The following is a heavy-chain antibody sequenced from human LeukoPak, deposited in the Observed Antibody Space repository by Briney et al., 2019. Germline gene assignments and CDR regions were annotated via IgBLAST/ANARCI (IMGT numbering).Heavy chain of an antibody. J-gene: IGHJ4*02. CDR2: ISAYNGNT. CDR3: AVDGPYCGGDCYPQAKYFDY. D-gene: IGHD2-21*02. CDR1: GYTFTSYG. V-gene: IGHV1-18*01. Sequence: ASVKVSCKASGYTFTSYGISWVRQAPGQGLEWMGWISAYNGNTNYAQELQGRVTMTTDTSTSTAYMELRSLRSDDTAVYYCAVDGPYCGGDCYPQAKYFDYWGQGTLVTVSS.